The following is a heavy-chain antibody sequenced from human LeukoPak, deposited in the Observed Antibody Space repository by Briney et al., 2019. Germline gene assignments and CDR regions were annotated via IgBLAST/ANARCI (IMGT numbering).Heavy chain of an antibody. J-gene: IGHJ4*02. V-gene: IGHV3-66*02. CDR1: GFTFNDYA. CDR3: ARDHGGSYADFDY. D-gene: IGHD1-26*01. Sequence: GGSLRLSCAASGFTFNDYAMNWVRQAPGKGLEWVSVIYSGGSTYYADSVKGRFTISRDNSKNTLYLQMNSLRAEDTAVYYCARDHGGSYADFDYWGQGTLVTVSS. CDR2: IYSGGST.